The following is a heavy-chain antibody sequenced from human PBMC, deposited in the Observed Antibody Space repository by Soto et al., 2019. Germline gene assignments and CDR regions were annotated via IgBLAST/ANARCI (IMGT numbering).Heavy chain of an antibody. J-gene: IGHJ6*02. CDR1: GGSISSSSYY. V-gene: IGHV4-39*01. D-gene: IGHD6-13*01. Sequence: QLQLQESGPGLVKPSETLSLTCTVSGGSISSSSYYWGWIRQPPGKGLEWIGSIYYSGSTYYNPSLKSRVTISVDTSKNQFSLKLSSVTAADTAVYYCARLGGSSSWPQYYYYYYGMDVWGQGTTVTVSS. CDR3: ARLGGSSSWPQYYYYYYGMDV. CDR2: IYYSGST.